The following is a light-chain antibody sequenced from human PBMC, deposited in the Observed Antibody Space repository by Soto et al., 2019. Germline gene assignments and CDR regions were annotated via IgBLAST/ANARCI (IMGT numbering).Light chain of an antibody. J-gene: IGKJ2*01. Sequence: EIVLTQSPGTLSLSPGERTTLSCRASQTVGSNYLAWYQQKPGQAPRLLIYGASSRATGIPDRCSGSGSGADFTRTISRLEPEDVAVYECQQYGSSPPYTFGQGTKLEIK. V-gene: IGKV3-20*01. CDR3: QQYGSSPPYT. CDR1: QTVGSNY. CDR2: GAS.